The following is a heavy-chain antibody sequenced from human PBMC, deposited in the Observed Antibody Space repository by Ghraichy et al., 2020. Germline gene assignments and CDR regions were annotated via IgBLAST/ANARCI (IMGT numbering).Heavy chain of an antibody. CDR1: GGSISSSTHY. Sequence: SETLSLTCTVSGGSISSSTHYWGWIRPPPGKGLEWIGNIYYSGSSFYNPSLESRVTISVDTSKNQFSLRLSSVTASDTAVYYCARHSPRGKSCYSRFCWFAPWGQGALVTVSS. CDR3: ARHSPRGKSCYSRFCWFAP. V-gene: IGHV4-39*01. CDR2: IYYSGSS. J-gene: IGHJ5*02. D-gene: IGHD2-15*01.